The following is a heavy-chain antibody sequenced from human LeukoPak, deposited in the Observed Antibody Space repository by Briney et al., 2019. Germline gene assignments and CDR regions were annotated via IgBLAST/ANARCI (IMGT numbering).Heavy chain of an antibody. J-gene: IGHJ4*02. CDR3: ARDFALSCDY. Sequence: QSGGSLRLSCAASGFTFSSYGMPWVRQAPGKGLEWVAVIWYDGSNKYYADSVKGRFTISGDNSKNTLYLQMNSLRAEDTAVYYCARDFALSCDYWGQGTLVTVSS. CDR1: GFTFSSYG. CDR2: IWYDGSNK. D-gene: IGHD2-2*01. V-gene: IGHV3-33*01.